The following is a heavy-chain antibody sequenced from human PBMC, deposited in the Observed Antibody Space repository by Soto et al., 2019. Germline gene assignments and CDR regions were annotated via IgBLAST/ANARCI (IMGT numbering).Heavy chain of an antibody. CDR2: INAGNGNT. V-gene: IGHV1-3*01. J-gene: IGHJ4*02. CDR1: EFTFTSYA. Sequence: GGSLRLSCVASEFTFTSYAMHWVRQAPGQRLEWMGWINAGNGNTKYSQKFQGRVTITRDTSASTAYMELSSLRSEDTAVYYCARAYDSSGYYYHGFDYWGQGTLVTVSS. CDR3: ARAYDSSGYYYHGFDY. D-gene: IGHD3-22*01.